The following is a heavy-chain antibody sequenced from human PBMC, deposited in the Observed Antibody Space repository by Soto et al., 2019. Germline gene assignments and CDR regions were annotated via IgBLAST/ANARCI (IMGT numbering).Heavy chain of an antibody. CDR1: GGSISSSSYY. CDR2: IYYSGST. V-gene: IGHV4-39*01. J-gene: IGHJ5*02. CDR3: ARHRLRGTDDWFDP. Sequence: QLQLQESGPGLVKPSETLSLTCTVSGGSISSSSYYWGWIRQPPGKGLEWIGSIYYSGSTSYNPSHESVVPISGDTSKHQFSLKLSSVTAADTAVYYCARHRLRGTDDWFDPWGQGTLVTVSS. D-gene: IGHD4-17*01.